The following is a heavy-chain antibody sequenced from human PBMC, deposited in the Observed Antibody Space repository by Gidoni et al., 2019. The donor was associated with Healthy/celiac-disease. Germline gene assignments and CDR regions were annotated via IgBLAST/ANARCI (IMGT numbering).Heavy chain of an antibody. V-gene: IGHV1-18*04. CDR3: ARVAPSSRWGYYYDSSGYGGDY. D-gene: IGHD3-22*01. CDR2: ISAYNGNT. Sequence: QVQLVQSGAEVKKPGASVKVAGKASGYTVTSYGISWVRQAPGQGLEWMGWISAYNGNTHYAQKLQGRFTMTADSSPSTAYMELRSLRSDDTAVYYCARVAPSSRWGYYYDSSGYGGDYWGQGTLVTVSS. J-gene: IGHJ4*02. CDR1: GYTVTSYG.